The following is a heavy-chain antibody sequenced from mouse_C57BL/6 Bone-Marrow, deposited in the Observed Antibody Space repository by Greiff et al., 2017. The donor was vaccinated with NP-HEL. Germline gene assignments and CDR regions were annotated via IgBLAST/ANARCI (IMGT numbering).Heavy chain of an antibody. J-gene: IGHJ4*01. CDR2: IWSGGST. V-gene: IGHV2-2*01. D-gene: IGHD1-1*01. CDR1: GFSLTSYG. CDR3: ARITTVVASMDY. Sequence: VKLVESGPGLVQPSQSLSITCTVSGFSLTSYGVHWVRQSPGKGLEWLGVIWSGGSTDYNAAFISKLSISKDNSKSQVFFKMNSLQADDTAIYYCARITTVVASMDYWGQGTSVTVSS.